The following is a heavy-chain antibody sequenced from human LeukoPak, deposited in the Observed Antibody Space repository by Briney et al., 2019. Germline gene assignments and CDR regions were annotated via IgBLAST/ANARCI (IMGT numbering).Heavy chain of an antibody. Sequence: SETLSLTCTVSGGSISSYYWSWIRQPAGKGLEWIGRIYTSGSTNYNPSLKSRVTMSVDTSKNQFSLKLSSVTAADTAVYYCARDRTDGFSSDYSDWGQGTLVTVSS. D-gene: IGHD3-22*01. V-gene: IGHV4-4*07. CDR1: GGSISSYY. CDR2: IYTSGST. J-gene: IGHJ4*02. CDR3: ARDRTDGFSSDYSD.